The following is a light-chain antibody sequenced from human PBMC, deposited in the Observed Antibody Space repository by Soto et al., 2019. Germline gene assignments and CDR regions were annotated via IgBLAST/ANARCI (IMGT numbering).Light chain of an antibody. CDR3: TCYAGRNNSV. Sequence: QSALTQPPSASGSPGQSVTISCTGTSSDVGTHGYVSWYQQHAGKAPKLVIYDVTKRPSGVPDRFSGSKSGNTASLTVSGLQAEDEDDYYRTCYAGRNNSVFGAGTQLTVL. CDR1: SSDVGTHGY. V-gene: IGLV2-8*01. CDR2: DVT. J-gene: IGLJ2*01.